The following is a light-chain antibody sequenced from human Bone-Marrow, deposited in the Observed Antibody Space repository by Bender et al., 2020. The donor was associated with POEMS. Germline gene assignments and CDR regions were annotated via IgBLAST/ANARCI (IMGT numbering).Light chain of an antibody. CDR2: YDN. V-gene: IGLV3-21*01. J-gene: IGLJ2*01. CDR1: NIGGNH. CDR3: QVWDNGSVV. Sequence: SYVLTQPPSVSVAPGKTASITCGGNNIGGNHVHWYQQKPGQAPALVISYDNDRPSGIPERFSGSNSGNTATLTITGTQAMDESDYYCQVWDNGSVVFGGGTKLTVL.